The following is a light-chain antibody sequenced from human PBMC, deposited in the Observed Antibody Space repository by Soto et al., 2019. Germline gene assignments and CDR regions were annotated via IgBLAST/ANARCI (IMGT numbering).Light chain of an antibody. J-gene: IGKJ3*01. Sequence: EIVLTQSPGTLSLSPGEGATVSCRVSQSINSKSLVWYQRKFGQAPLLLIYNTSPRATGIPDRFSGSGAGTDFTLSISGLEPEDFAVYYCQHYGGSFIFGPGTKVDFK. CDR3: QHYGGSFI. CDR2: NTS. CDR1: QSINSKS. V-gene: IGKV3-20*01.